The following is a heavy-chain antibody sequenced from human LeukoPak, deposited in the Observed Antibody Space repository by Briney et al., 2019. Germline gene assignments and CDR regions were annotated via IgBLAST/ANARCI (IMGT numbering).Heavy chain of an antibody. CDR2: ISSDGSSI. V-gene: IGHV3-74*01. CDR3: ARAQMGAPTDY. Sequence: GGSLRLSCAASGFTFSNYAMYWVRRAPGKGLVWVSRISSDGSSIIYADSVKGRFTISRDIAKNTLYLQMNSLRAEDTAVYYCARAQMGAPTDYWGQGTLVTVSS. J-gene: IGHJ4*02. CDR1: GFTFSNYA. D-gene: IGHD1-26*01.